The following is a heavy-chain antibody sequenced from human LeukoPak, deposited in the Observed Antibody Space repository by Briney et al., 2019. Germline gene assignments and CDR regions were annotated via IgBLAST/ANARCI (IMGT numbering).Heavy chain of an antibody. J-gene: IGHJ4*02. V-gene: IGHV3-7*01. D-gene: IGHD3-9*01. Sequence: GGSLRLSCAASGFTFSSYWMSWVRQAPGKGLEWVANIKQDGSEKYYVDSVKGRFTISRDNAKNSLYLQMNSLRAEDTAVYYCARDSPDDILTGYPLYYFDYWGQGTLVTVSS. CDR3: ARDSPDDILTGYPLYYFDY. CDR1: GFTFSSYW. CDR2: IKQDGSEK.